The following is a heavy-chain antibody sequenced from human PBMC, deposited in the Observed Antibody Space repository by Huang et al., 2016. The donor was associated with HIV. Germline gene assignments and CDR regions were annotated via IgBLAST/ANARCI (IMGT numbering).Heavy chain of an antibody. Sequence: QVQLVQSGAEVRKPGASVKVSCEASGYSFASYDINGVRQATGEGLEWMGWMKPNSGKTGDAQKFQGRVTMTRNTSISTAYMELSSLRSEDTAKYFCVRGWYIAALPYFDYWGQGTLVTVSS. CDR3: VRGWYIAALPYFDY. CDR2: MKPNSGKT. J-gene: IGHJ4*02. D-gene: IGHD6-6*01. CDR1: GYSFASYD. V-gene: IGHV1-8*01.